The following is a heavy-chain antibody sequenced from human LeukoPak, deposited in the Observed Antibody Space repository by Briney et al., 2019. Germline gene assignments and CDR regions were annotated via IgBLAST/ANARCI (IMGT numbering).Heavy chain of an antibody. D-gene: IGHD1-7*01. CDR2: ISGPGSHT. CDR3: AKARGTTSFDY. J-gene: IGHJ4*02. Sequence: TGGSLRLFCAASGFTFRNFDMRWVSQAPGKGLEWVSAISGPGSHTFYADSVQGRFTISRDNSKNTLYLQMNSLRAEDTAVYYCAKARGTTSFDYWGQGSLVTVSS. CDR1: GFTFRNFD. V-gene: IGHV3-23*01.